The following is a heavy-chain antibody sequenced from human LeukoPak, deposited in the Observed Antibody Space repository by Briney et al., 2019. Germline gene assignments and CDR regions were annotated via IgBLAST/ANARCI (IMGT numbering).Heavy chain of an antibody. CDR1: GGSFSGYY. CDR2: ISHSGGT. D-gene: IGHD6-19*01. Sequence: SETLSLTCAVYGGSFSGYYWSWIRQPPGKGLEWIGEISHSGGTSYNSSLKSRVTIAMDTSKNQFSLKVSSVTAADTAVYYCAREWHSSSGRDYMDVWGKGTTVTVSS. J-gene: IGHJ6*03. CDR3: AREWHSSSGRDYMDV. V-gene: IGHV4-34*01.